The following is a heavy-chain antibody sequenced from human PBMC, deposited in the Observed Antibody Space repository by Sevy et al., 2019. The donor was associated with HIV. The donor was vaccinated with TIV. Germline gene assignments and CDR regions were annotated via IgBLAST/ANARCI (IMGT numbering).Heavy chain of an antibody. CDR2: ISAYNGNT. CDR1: GYTFTSYG. V-gene: IGHV1-18*01. Sequence: ASVKVSCKASGYTFTSYGISWVRQAPGQGLEWMGWISAYNGNTNYAQKLQGRVTMTTDTSTSTAYMELGSLRSDDTAVYYCARVHYYDSSGYYPYYFDYWGQGTLVTVSS. D-gene: IGHD3-22*01. CDR3: ARVHYYDSSGYYPYYFDY. J-gene: IGHJ4*02.